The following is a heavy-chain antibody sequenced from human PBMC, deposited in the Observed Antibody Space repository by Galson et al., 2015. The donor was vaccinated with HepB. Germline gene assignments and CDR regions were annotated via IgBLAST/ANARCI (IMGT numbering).Heavy chain of an antibody. D-gene: IGHD3-22*01. CDR2: ITWDGGST. Sequence: SLRLSCAASGFTFDDYTMHWVRQAPGKGLEWVSVITWDGGSTNYADSVKGRFTISRDNSKNSLYLQMNSLRTEDTALYYCAKDHDSCGYAFDYWGQGTLVTVSS. CDR1: GFTFDDYT. V-gene: IGHV3-43*01. CDR3: AKDHDSCGYAFDY. J-gene: IGHJ4*02.